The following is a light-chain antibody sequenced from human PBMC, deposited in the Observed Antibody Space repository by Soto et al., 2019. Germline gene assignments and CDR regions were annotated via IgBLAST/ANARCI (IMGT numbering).Light chain of an antibody. Sequence: DILMTQSPSSLSASVGDRVTITCRASQSISSYLNWYQQKPGKAPKLLMYDTSTLQSGVPSRFSGSGSGTDFTLTISSLQPEDVATYYCQQSYSAPYTIGQGTKLEIK. CDR3: QQSYSAPYT. CDR1: QSISSY. V-gene: IGKV1-39*01. J-gene: IGKJ2*01. CDR2: DTS.